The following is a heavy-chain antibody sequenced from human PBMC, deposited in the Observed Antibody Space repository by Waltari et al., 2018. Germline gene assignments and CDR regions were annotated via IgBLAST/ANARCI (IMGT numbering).Heavy chain of an antibody. Sequence: EVPLLESGGGLVQPGGTLRLSCAASGFTLSRQALSWVRPAPGKGLEWVSAISGSGGSTYYADSVKGRFTISRDNSNNTLYLQMNSLRAEDTAVYYCAKDSSCYYYVSFDYWGQGTLVTVSS. V-gene: IGHV3-23*01. J-gene: IGHJ4*02. CDR1: GFTLSRQA. CDR3: AKDSSCYYYVSFDY. CDR2: ISGSGGST. D-gene: IGHD3-22*01.